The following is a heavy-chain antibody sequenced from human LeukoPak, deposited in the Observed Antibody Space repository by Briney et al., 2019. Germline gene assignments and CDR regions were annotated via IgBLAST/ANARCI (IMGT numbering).Heavy chain of an antibody. CDR2: TNYRSKWYY. CDR3: ARGFALDF. V-gene: IGHV6-1*01. Sequence: SQTLSLTCDISGDTVSSNSAAWNWIRQSPSRGLEWLGRTNYRSKWYYDYAVSVKSRITISPDTSKNQFSLQLNSVTADDTAVYYCARGFALDFWGQGTMVTVSS. J-gene: IGHJ3*01. CDR1: GDTVSSNSAA. D-gene: IGHD3-3*01.